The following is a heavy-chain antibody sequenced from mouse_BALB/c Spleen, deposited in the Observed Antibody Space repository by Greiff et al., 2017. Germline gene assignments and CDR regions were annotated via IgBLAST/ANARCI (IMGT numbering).Heavy chain of an antibody. CDR2: IDPETGGT. CDR1: GYTFTDYE. J-gene: IGHJ2*01. Sequence: VKLVESGAELVRPGASVTLSCKASGYTFTDYEMHWVKQTPVHGLEWIGAIDPETGGTAYNQKFKGKATLTADKSSSTAYMELRSLTSEDSAVYYCTRDYYGSSDYWGQGTTLTVSS. V-gene: IGHV1-15*01. D-gene: IGHD1-1*01. CDR3: TRDYYGSSDY.